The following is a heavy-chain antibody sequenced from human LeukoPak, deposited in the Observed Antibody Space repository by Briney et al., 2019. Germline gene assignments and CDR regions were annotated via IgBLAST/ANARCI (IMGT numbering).Heavy chain of an antibody. V-gene: IGHV1-69*04. CDR2: IIPIFGIA. CDR1: GGTFSSYA. CDR3: ARNYGSGTGWFDP. J-gene: IGHJ5*02. Sequence: SVKVSCKASGGTFSSYAISWMRQAPGQGLEWMGRIIPIFGIANYAQKFQGRVTITADKSTGTAYMELSSLRSEDTAVYYCARNYGSGTGWFDPWGQGTLVTVSS. D-gene: IGHD3-10*01.